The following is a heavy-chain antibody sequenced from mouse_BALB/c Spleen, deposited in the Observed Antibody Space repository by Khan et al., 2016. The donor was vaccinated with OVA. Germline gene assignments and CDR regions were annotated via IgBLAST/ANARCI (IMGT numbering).Heavy chain of an antibody. Sequence: QVQLKQSGPGLVQPSQSLSITCTVSDFSLTNYGVHWVRQSPGQGLEWLGVLWSGGSTAYNVAFISRLSITKDNSKSQVFFKMNSRQVDDTAIYYCARRDYGSSYGFAYWGQGTLVTVSA. CDR3: ARRDYGSSYGFAY. J-gene: IGHJ3*01. CDR2: LWSGGST. V-gene: IGHV2-4*02. CDR1: DFSLTNYG. D-gene: IGHD1-1*01.